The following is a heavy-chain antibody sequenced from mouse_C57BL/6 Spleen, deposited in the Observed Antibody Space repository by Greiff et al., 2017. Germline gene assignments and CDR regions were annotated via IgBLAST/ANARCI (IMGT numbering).Heavy chain of an antibody. CDR3: AGLNWDGDY. Sequence: EVKLQESGPGLVKPSQSLSLTCSVTGYSITSGYYWNWIRQFPGNKLEWMGYISYDGSNNYNPSLKNRISITRDTSKNQFFLKLNSVTTEDTATYYCAGLNWDGDYWGQGTTLTVSS. CDR1: GYSITSGYY. V-gene: IGHV3-6*01. J-gene: IGHJ2*01. D-gene: IGHD4-1*01. CDR2: ISYDGSN.